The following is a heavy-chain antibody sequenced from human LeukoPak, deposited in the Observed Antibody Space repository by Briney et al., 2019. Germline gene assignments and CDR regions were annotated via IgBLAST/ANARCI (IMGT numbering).Heavy chain of an antibody. J-gene: IGHJ3*02. CDR3: ASSSILVWFGESVSDI. Sequence: GGSLRLSCAASGFPFSRSWMSWVRQAPGKELECVANINQDGGEKYYMDSVKGRFTISRDNAKNSLYLQMSSLRAEDTAVYYCASSSILVWFGESVSDIWGQGTMVTVSP. CDR1: GFPFSRSW. CDR2: INQDGGEK. D-gene: IGHD3-10*01. V-gene: IGHV3-7*05.